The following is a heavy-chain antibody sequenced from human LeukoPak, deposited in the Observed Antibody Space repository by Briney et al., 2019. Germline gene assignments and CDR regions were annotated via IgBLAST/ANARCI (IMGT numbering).Heavy chain of an antibody. V-gene: IGHV4-39*07. J-gene: IGHJ5*02. CDR3: ARSADWFDP. CDR1: GGSISTSNYY. Sequence: PSETLSLTCTVSGGSISTSNYYWGWIRQPPGKGLEWIGNIFYSGSTYYSPSLKSRVTISVDTSKNQFSLKLSSVTAADTAVYYCARSADWFDPWGQGTLVTVSS. CDR2: IFYSGST.